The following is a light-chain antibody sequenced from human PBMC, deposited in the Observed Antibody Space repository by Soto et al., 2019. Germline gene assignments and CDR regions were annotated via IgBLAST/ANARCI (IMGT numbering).Light chain of an antibody. Sequence: DIQMTQSPSSLSASVGDRVTITCQASQDISNYLNWYQQKPGKAPKLLIYDASNLETGVPSRFSGSGSGTDFTFTISSLQPEDIATYYCQQCDNPPITFGQGTRLEIK. J-gene: IGKJ5*01. CDR1: QDISNY. CDR3: QQCDNPPIT. V-gene: IGKV1-33*01. CDR2: DAS.